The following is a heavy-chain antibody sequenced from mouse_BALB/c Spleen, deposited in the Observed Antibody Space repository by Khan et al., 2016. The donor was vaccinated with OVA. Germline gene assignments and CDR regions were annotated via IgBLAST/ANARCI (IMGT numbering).Heavy chain of an antibody. J-gene: IGHJ3*01. CDR1: GYSFTTYY. Sequence: VQLKQSGPELMKPGASVKISCKASGYSFTTYYIHWVKQSHGKSLEWIGYIDPFNGSTTYNQKFKGKATLTVDKSSSTAYMHLSSLTSEDSAVYYCARRGTSAWLAYWGQGTLVTVSA. CDR3: ARRGTSAWLAY. CDR2: IDPFNGST. V-gene: IGHV1S135*01. D-gene: IGHD1-1*01.